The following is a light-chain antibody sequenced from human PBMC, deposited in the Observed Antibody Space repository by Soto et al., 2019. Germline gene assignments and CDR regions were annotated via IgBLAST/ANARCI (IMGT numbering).Light chain of an antibody. CDR1: QTISSW. J-gene: IGKJ5*01. CDR3: QQSYSTPIT. Sequence: DIQMTQSPSTLSASVGERVTSSCRASQTISSWLAWYQQEPGKAPKFLIYAASSLQSGVPSRFSGSGSGTDFTLTISSLQPEDFATYYCQQSYSTPITFGQGTRREIK. CDR2: AAS. V-gene: IGKV1-39*01.